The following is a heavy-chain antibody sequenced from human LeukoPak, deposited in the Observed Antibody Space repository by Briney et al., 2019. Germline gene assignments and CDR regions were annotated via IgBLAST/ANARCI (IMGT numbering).Heavy chain of an antibody. J-gene: IGHJ4*02. D-gene: IGHD2-2*01. CDR1: GFTFSSYA. CDR3: ARCATRGVYYFYY. CDR2: ISYDGSNK. Sequence: GGSLRLSCAASGFTFSSYAIHWVRQAPGKGLEWVAVISYDGSNKYYADSVKGRFTISRDNSKNTLYLQMNSLRAEDTAVYYCARCATRGVYYFYYWCQGTLVIVSS. V-gene: IGHV3-30*04.